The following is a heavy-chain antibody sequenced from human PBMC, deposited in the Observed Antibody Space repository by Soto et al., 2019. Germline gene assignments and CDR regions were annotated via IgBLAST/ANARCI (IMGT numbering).Heavy chain of an antibody. CDR2: IYYSGST. D-gene: IGHD3-22*01. V-gene: IGHV4-39*01. Sequence: QLQLQESGPGLVKPSATLSLTCTVSGGSISSSSYYWGWIRQPPGTGLEWIGSIYYSGSTYYNPSLKSRVTISVDTTKNQFSLMLSSVTAADAAVYYGARRYYYGSSGYWAPDAFDIWGQGTMVTVSS. J-gene: IGHJ3*02. CDR3: ARRYYYGSSGYWAPDAFDI. CDR1: GGSISSSSYY.